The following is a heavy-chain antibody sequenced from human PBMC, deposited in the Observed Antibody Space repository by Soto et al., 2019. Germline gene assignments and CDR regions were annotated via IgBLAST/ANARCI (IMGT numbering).Heavy chain of an antibody. V-gene: IGHV4-30-2*01. J-gene: IGHJ6*02. Sequence: SETLSLTCTVSNGSVSSGTYSWSWVRQPPGKGLEWIGYIYYSGTTYHTPSLKSRLTMSIDRANDHFSLNLTSVTAADTAVYFCARGHYYYGMDVWGQGITVTVSS. CDR3: ARGHYYYGMDV. CDR1: NGSVSSGTYS. CDR2: IYYSGTT.